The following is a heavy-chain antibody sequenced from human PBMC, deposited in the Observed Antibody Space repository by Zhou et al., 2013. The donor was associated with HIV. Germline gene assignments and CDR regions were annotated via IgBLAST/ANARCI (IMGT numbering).Heavy chain of an antibody. CDR1: GGTFSSYA. CDR3: ARGSWYYDEGNWFDP. CDR2: IIPILGIA. V-gene: IGHV1-69*04. Sequence: QVQLVQSGAEVKKPGSSVKVSCKASGGTFSSYAISWVRQAPGQGLEWMGRIIPILGIANYAQKFQGRVTITADKSTSTAYMELSSLRSEDTAVYYCARGSWYYDEGNWFDPWGQGTLVTVSS. J-gene: IGHJ5*02. D-gene: IGHD3-22*01.